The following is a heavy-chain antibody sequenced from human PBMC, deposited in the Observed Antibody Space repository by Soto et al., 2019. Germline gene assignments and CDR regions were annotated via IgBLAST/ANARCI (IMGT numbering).Heavy chain of an antibody. CDR1: GFTFSTYW. CDR2: MDQDGSER. D-gene: IGHD3-16*01. Sequence: EVQLVESGGGLVQPGGSLRLSCAASGFTFSTYWMTWVRQPPGKGLEWVANMDQDGSERYYVDSVRGRFTVSRDKAKNSLYLQMNSLRAEDTAVYYCVCGGNFFIYWGQGTLVTVSP. V-gene: IGHV3-7*01. J-gene: IGHJ4*02. CDR3: VCGGNFFIY.